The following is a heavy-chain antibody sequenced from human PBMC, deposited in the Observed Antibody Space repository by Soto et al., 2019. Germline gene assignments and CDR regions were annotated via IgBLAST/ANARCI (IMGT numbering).Heavy chain of an antibody. CDR3: ARVIRGAYYNSPLDT. CDR2: INPYSGGA. V-gene: IGHV1-2*02. D-gene: IGHD3-10*01. CDR1: GYTFTGYF. Sequence: ASVKVCCKASGYTFTGYFMHWVRQAPGQGLEWMGWINPYSGGADYAQSFQVRVTITRDTSISTVYMELSRLRFDDTAVYYCARVIRGAYYNSPLDTWGQGTVVTVSS. J-gene: IGHJ5*02.